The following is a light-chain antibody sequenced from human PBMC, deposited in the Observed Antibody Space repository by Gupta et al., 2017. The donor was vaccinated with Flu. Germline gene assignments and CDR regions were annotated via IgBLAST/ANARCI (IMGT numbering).Light chain of an antibody. CDR2: DDS. J-gene: IGLJ2*01. CDR3: QVWDGSTNHPVI. CDR1: NIGSKS. Sequence: SSVLTQPPSVSVAPGQTARVTCGGNNIGSKSVHWYQQKPGQAPVLIVYDDSDRPSGIPERFSGSNFGNTATLTISRVEAGDEADYYCQVWDGSTNHPVILGGGTKLTVL. V-gene: IGLV3-21*02.